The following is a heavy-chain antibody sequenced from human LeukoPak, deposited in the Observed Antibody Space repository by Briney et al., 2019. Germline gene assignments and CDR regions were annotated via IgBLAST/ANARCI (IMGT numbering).Heavy chain of an antibody. CDR1: GFTFSSYW. D-gene: IGHD3-22*01. CDR2: IKQDGSEK. Sequence: GGSLRLSCAASGFTFSSYWMSWVHQAPGKGLEWVANIKQDGSEKYYVDSVKGRFTISRDNAKNSLYLQMNSLRAEDTAVYYCARDTTYYYDSSGYYGGLFDYWGQGTLVTVSS. V-gene: IGHV3-7*01. J-gene: IGHJ4*02. CDR3: ARDTTYYYDSSGYYGGLFDY.